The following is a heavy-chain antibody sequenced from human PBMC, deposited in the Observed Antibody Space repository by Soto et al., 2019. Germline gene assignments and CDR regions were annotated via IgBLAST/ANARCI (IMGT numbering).Heavy chain of an antibody. Sequence: PGESLKISCKGSGYSFTSYWIGWVRQMPGKGLEWMGIIYPGDSDTRYSPSFQGQVTISADKSISTAYLQWSSLKASDTAMYYCARPEELRSLRGGMDVWGQGTTVTVSS. D-gene: IGHD1-7*01. CDR2: IYPGDSDT. J-gene: IGHJ6*02. V-gene: IGHV5-51*01. CDR3: ARPEELRSLRGGMDV. CDR1: GYSFTSYW.